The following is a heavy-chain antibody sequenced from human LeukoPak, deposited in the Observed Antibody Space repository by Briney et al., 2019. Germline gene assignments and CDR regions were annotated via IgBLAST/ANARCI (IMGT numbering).Heavy chain of an antibody. CDR1: GGTFSSYA. J-gene: IGHJ5*02. CDR2: IIPIFGTA. D-gene: IGHD5-12*01. Sequence: SVKVSCKASGGTFSSYAISWVRQAPGQGLEWMGGIIPIFGTANYAQKFQGRVTITADKSTSTAYMELSSLRSEDTAVYYCATRKTYSGYEERNWFDPWGQGTLVTVSS. CDR3: ATRKTYSGYEERNWFDP. V-gene: IGHV1-69*06.